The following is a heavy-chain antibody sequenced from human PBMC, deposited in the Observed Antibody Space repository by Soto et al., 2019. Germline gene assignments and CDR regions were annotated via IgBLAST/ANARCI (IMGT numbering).Heavy chain of an antibody. J-gene: IGHJ4*02. CDR2: ITPDNGYT. Sequence: QVQLLQSGAEVKKPGASVKVSCKASGYTFATYGISWVRQAPGQGLEWMGWITPDNGYTNYAQKLQGRVTMTTDTSTSTAYMEVRSLRSDDTAVYYCARLAPCSGGTCYSRPLDSWGQGTRVTVSS. CDR3: ARLAPCSGGTCYSRPLDS. D-gene: IGHD2-15*01. CDR1: GYTFATYG. V-gene: IGHV1-18*01.